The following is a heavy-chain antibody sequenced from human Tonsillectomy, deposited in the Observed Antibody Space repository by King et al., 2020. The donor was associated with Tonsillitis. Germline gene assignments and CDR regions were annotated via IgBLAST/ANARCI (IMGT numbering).Heavy chain of an antibody. J-gene: IGHJ4*02. CDR2: ICHSGST. CDR3: ARGETVEPYDY. V-gene: IGHV4-38-2*02. D-gene: IGHD1-14*01. CDR1: SYSISSGYY. Sequence: QLQESGPRLVQPSETLSLTCTVSSYSISSGYYWGWIRQPPGKGLEWIGSICHSGSTYYNPSLKSRVTISVDTSKNQFSLKLSSVTAADTAVYYCARGETVEPYDYWGQGTLVIVSS.